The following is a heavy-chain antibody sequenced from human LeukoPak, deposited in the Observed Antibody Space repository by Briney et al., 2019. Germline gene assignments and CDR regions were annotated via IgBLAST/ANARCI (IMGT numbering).Heavy chain of an antibody. J-gene: IGHJ3*02. D-gene: IGHD5-12*01. V-gene: IGHV4-30-2*01. CDR3: AKNCGYSGYDRTDLYAFDI. Sequence: PSETLSLTCAVSGGSISSGGYSWSWIRQPPGKGLEWIGYIYHSGSTYYNPSLKSRVTISVDRSKNQFSLKLSSVTAADTAVYYCAKNCGYSGYDRTDLYAFDIRGQGTMVTVSS. CDR2: IYHSGST. CDR1: GGSISSGGYS.